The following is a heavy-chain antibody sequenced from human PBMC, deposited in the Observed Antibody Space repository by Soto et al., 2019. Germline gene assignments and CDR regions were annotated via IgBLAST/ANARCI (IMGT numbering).Heavy chain of an antibody. V-gene: IGHV4-39*07. CDR3: ARGIHV. D-gene: IGHD5-18*01. J-gene: IGHJ4*02. CDR2: IYYSGSM. CDR1: SGFIISIRYC. Sequence: SETLSLTCTVTSGFIISIRYCCGWIRYPPGEGLEWIESIYYSGSMSYNASLKSRVTISVDTSKNQFSLTLSSVTAADTAVYYCARGIHVWGQGILVTVSS.